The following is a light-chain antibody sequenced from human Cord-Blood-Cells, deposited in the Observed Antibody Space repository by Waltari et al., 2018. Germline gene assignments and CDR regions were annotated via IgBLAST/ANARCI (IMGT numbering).Light chain of an antibody. Sequence: QSALTQPASVSGSPGQSITISCTGTSSDVGGYNYVSWYQQHPGKAPKLMIYDVSKRPSVVSNRFSGSKSGNAASLTISGLQAEDEADYYCSSYTSSSTLVFGGETKLTVL. CDR3: SSYTSSSTLV. V-gene: IGLV2-14*01. CDR1: SSDVGGYNY. CDR2: DVS. J-gene: IGLJ2*01.